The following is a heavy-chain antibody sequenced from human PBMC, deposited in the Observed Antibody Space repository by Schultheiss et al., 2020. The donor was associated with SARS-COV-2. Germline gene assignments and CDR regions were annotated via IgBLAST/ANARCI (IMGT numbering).Heavy chain of an antibody. CDR3: ARSSVLRFLEGPGFDP. D-gene: IGHD3-3*01. CDR2: IYSGGST. Sequence: GGSLRLSCAASGFTFSSYAMSWVRQAPGKGLEWVSVIYSGGSTYYADSVKGRFTISRDNSKNTLYLQMNSLRAEDTAVYYCARSSVLRFLEGPGFDPWGQGTLVTVSS. CDR1: GFTFSSYA. V-gene: IGHV3-53*01. J-gene: IGHJ5*02.